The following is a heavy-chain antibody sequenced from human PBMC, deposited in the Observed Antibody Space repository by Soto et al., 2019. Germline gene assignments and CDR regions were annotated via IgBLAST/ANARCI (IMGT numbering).Heavy chain of an antibody. CDR3: AKDGPHFGVDG. D-gene: IGHD2-8*01. V-gene: IGHV3-30*02. Sequence: GGSLRLSCAASTTTFSSSGWHWVRPAPGRGLEWVAFHSNDGITKTYGDSVKGRCPITRDNSEKMVFLQMNSLRSHDTARYYWAKDGPHFGVDGGVQGTTVTASS. CDR2: HSNDGITK. CDR1: TTTFSSSG. J-gene: IGHJ6*02.